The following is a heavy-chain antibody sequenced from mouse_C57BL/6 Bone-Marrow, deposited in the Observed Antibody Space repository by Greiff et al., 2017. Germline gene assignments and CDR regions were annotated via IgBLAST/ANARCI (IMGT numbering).Heavy chain of an antibody. V-gene: IGHV1-80*01. CDR3: ARSGDGYYDWYFDV. Sequence: QVQLQQSGAELVKPGASVKISCKASGYAFSSYWMNWVKQRPGKGLEWIGQIYPGDGDTNYNGKFKGKATLTADKSSSTAYMQLSSLTSEDSAVYFCARSGDGYYDWYFDVWGTGTTVTVSS. CDR1: GYAFSSYW. CDR2: IYPGDGDT. D-gene: IGHD2-3*01. J-gene: IGHJ1*03.